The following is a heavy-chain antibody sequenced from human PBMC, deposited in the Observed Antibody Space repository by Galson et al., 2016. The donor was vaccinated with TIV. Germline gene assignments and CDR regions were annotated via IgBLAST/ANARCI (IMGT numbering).Heavy chain of an antibody. J-gene: IGHJ6*02. CDR3: GHCGWLGNYYYYGVDV. D-gene: IGHD6-19*01. CDR1: GFSLNTTGVG. CDR2: IHWDDNK. V-gene: IGHV2-5*02. Sequence: PALVKPTQTLTLTCTFSGFSLNTTGVGVTWIRQPPGKALEWLAVIHWDDNKRSSPSMRSRLTITTDTSKNQVVLTMRNMDPVDTATYYCGHCGWLGNYYYYGVDVWGQGTTVTVSS.